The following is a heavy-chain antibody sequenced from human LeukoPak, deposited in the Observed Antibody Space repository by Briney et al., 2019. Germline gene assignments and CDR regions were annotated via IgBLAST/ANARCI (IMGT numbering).Heavy chain of an antibody. CDR1: GGSFSGYY. D-gene: IGHD2-2*01. Sequence: SETLSLTCAVYGGSFSGYYWSWIRQPPGKGLEWIGEINHSGSTNYNPSLKSRVTISVDTSKNQFSLKLSSVTAADTAVYCCASTQKYCSSTSCHYSWGQGTLVTVSS. V-gene: IGHV4-34*01. CDR3: ASTQKYCSSTSCHYS. CDR2: INHSGST. J-gene: IGHJ4*02.